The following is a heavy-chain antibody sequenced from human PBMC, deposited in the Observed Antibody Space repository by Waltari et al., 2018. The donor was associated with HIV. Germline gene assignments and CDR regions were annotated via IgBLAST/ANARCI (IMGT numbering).Heavy chain of an antibody. CDR1: GGSISSYY. V-gene: IGHV4-59*01. J-gene: IGHJ5*02. Sequence: HVQLQESGPGLVKPSETLSLTCTVSGGSISSYYWSWIRQPPGKGLEWIGYIYYSGSTNYTPSLKSRVTISVDTSKNQFSLKLSSVTAADTAVYYCARDYGSGGWGRYGSGALPLAKWFDPWGQGTLVTVSS. CDR3: ARDYGSGGWGRYGSGALPLAKWFDP. D-gene: IGHD3-10*01. CDR2: IYYSGST.